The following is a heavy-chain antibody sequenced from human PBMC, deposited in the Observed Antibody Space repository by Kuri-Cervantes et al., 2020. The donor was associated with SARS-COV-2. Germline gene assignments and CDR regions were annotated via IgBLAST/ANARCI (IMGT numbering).Heavy chain of an antibody. CDR3: ARPYCSSTTCYDGTFDS. D-gene: IGHD2-2*01. CDR2: IISLIGTT. J-gene: IGHJ4*02. CDR1: GGTFSSYA. Sequence: SVKVSCKASGGTFSSYAVTWVRQATGQGLEWMGGIISLIGTTIYAQKFRGRVTITAEKSTNTAYMELSSLRSEDTAVYYCARPYCSSTTCYDGTFDSWGQGTLVTVSS. V-gene: IGHV1-69*06.